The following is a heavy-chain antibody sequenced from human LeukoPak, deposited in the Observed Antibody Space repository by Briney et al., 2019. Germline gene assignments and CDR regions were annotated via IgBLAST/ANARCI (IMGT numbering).Heavy chain of an antibody. CDR3: AKDDAWLRFGE. CDR1: GFTFSNYA. J-gene: IGHJ4*02. CDR2: INGRGGST. V-gene: IGHV3-23*01. D-gene: IGHD3-10*01. Sequence: GSLRLSCAASGFTFSNYAMSWVRQAPGKGLEWVSSINGRGGSTYYADSVKGRFTISRDNSKNTLYLEVISLTAEDTAVYYCAKDDAWLRFGEWSQGTLVTVSS.